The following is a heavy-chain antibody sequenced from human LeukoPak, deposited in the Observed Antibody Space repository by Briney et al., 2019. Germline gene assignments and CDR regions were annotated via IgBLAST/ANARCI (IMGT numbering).Heavy chain of an antibody. CDR2: INHSGST. J-gene: IGHJ4*02. CDR1: GGSFSGYY. CDR3: ARHGRGVYCTSTSCHSIDY. Sequence: SETLSLTCAVYGGSFSGYYWSWIRQPPGKGLEWIGEINHSGSTNYNPSLKSRVTISVDTSKNQFSLKLNSVTAADTAMYYCARHGRGVYCTSTSCHSIDYWGQGTLVTVSS. D-gene: IGHD2-2*01. V-gene: IGHV4-34*01.